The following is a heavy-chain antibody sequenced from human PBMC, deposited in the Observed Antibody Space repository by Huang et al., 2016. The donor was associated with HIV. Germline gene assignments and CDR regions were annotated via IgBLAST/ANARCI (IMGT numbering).Heavy chain of an antibody. D-gene: IGHD4-17*01. CDR1: GYTFTNYD. J-gene: IGHJ4*02. CDR3: ARSAYGDLDY. CDR2: MNPNTGNT. Sequence: QVRLVQSGAEVKKPGASVKVSCKASGYTFTNYDINWVRQAPGRGLEWMGWMNPNTGNTGFAQSFQGRVTMTRKTSITTAYMELTSLTSEDTAVYYCARSAYGDLDYWGLGTLVIVSS. V-gene: IGHV1-8*02.